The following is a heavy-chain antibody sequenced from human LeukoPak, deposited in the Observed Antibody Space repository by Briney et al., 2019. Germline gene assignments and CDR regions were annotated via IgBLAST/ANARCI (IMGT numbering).Heavy chain of an antibody. CDR1: GYTFTSYG. CDR3: ARVSSSWYYYYYGMDV. V-gene: IGHV1-18*01. CDR2: ISAYNGNT. J-gene: IGHJ6*02. D-gene: IGHD6-13*01. Sequence: ASVKVSCKASGYTFTSYGISWVRQAPGQGLEWMGWISAYNGNTNYARKLQGRVTMTTDTSTSTAYMELRSLRSDDTAVYYCARVSSSWYYYYYGMDVWGQGTTVTVSS.